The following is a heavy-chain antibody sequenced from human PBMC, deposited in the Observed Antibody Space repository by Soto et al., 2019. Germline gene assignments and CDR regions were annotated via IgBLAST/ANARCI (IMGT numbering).Heavy chain of an antibody. Sequence: GASVKVSCKASGYTFTSYGIIWVRQAPGQGLEWMGWISAYNGNTNYAQKLQGRVTMTTDTSTSTAYMELRSLRSDDTAVYYCARGPMESACSGGSCYSVIFPPDYWGQGTLVTVSS. D-gene: IGHD2-15*01. CDR2: ISAYNGNT. CDR3: ARGPMESACSGGSCYSVIFPPDY. V-gene: IGHV1-18*01. J-gene: IGHJ4*02. CDR1: GYTFTSYG.